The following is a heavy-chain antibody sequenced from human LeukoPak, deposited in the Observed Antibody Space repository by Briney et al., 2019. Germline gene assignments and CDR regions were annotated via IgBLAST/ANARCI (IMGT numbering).Heavy chain of an antibody. D-gene: IGHD3-3*01. J-gene: IGHJ5*02. CDR2: INPNSGGT. CDR3: ARDLRSGYYESWFDP. V-gene: IGHV1-2*02. CDR1: GYTFTGYY. Sequence: ASVKVSCKASGYTFTGYYMHWVRQAPGQGLEWMGWINPNSGGTNYAQKFQGRVTMTRDTSISTAYMELSRLRSDDTAVYYCARDLRSGYYESWFDPWGQGTLVTVSS.